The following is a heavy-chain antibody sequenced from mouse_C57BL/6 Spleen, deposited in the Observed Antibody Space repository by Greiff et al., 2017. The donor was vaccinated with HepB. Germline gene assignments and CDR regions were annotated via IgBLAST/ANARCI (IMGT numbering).Heavy chain of an antibody. CDR2: IHPNSGST. CDR3: AREGNDYGSTWYFDV. J-gene: IGHJ1*03. D-gene: IGHD1-1*01. Sequence: QVQLQQPGAELVKPGASVKLSCKASGYTFTSYWMHWVKQRPGQGLEWIGMIHPNSGSTNYNEKFKSKATLTVDKSSSTAYMQLSSLTSEDSAVYYCAREGNDYGSTWYFDVWGTGTTVTVSS. V-gene: IGHV1-64*01. CDR1: GYTFTSYW.